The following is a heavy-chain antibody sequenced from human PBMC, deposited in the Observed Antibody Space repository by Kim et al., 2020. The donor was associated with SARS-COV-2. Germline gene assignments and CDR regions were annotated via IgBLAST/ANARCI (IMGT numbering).Heavy chain of an antibody. CDR3: ARVAVPAAPYFDY. Sequence: SETLSLTCTVSGGSISSYYWSWIRQPPGKGLEWIGYIYYSGSTNYNPSLKSRVTISVDTSKNQFSLKLSSVTAADTAVYYCARVAVPAAPYFDYWGQGTLVTVSS. V-gene: IGHV4-59*13. CDR1: GGSISSYY. D-gene: IGHD2-2*01. J-gene: IGHJ4*02. CDR2: IYYSGST.